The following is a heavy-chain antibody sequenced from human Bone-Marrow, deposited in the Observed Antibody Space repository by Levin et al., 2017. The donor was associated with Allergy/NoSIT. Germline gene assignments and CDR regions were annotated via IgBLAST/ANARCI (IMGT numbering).Heavy chain of an antibody. CDR1: GFTFSSYS. CDR3: ARVTAHTAMVKGGDY. V-gene: IGHV3-21*01. Sequence: GGSLRLSCAASGFTFSSYSMNWVRQAPGKGLEWVSSISSSSSYIYYADSVKGRFTISRDNAKNSLYLQMNSLRAEDTAVYYCARVTAHTAMVKGGDYWGQGTLVTVSS. D-gene: IGHD5-18*01. J-gene: IGHJ4*02. CDR2: ISSSSSYI.